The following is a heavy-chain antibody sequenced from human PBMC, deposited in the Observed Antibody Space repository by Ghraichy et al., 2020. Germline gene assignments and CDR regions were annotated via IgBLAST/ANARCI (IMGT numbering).Heavy chain of an antibody. CDR3: AKGGASPFDY. D-gene: IGHD1-26*01. J-gene: IGHJ4*02. V-gene: IGHV3-30*18. CDR1: GFTFSTYG. CDR2: ISHGGSNT. Sequence: GGSLRLSCAASGFTFSTYGMQWVRQAPGKGLEWVAAISHGGSNTYYADSVKGRLTISRDNSENTLYLQMNSLRAEDTAVYYCAKGGASPFDYWGQGTLVTVSS.